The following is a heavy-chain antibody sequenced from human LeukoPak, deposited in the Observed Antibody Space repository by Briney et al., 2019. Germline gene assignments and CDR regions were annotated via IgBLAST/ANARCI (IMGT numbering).Heavy chain of an antibody. Sequence: SETLSLTCTVSGYSISSGYYWGWIRQPPGKGLEWIGSIYHSGSTYYNPSLKSRVTISVDTSKNQFSLKLSSVTAADTAVYYCAREGQPYYDFWSGYYVDYWGQGTLVTVSS. V-gene: IGHV4-38-2*02. D-gene: IGHD3-3*01. CDR1: GYSISSGYY. J-gene: IGHJ4*02. CDR3: AREGQPYYDFWSGYYVDY. CDR2: IYHSGST.